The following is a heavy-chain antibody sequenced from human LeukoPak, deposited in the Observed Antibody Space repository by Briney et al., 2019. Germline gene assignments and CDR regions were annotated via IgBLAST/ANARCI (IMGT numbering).Heavy chain of an antibody. Sequence: SQTLSLTCTVSGGSISSGSYYWSWIRQPAGKELEWIGRIYTSGSTNYNPSLKSRVTISVDTSKNQFSLELSSVTAADTAVYYCARERYMITFGGVIENWFDPWGQGTLVTVSS. CDR2: IYTSGST. J-gene: IGHJ5*02. V-gene: IGHV4-61*02. CDR1: GGSISSGSYY. D-gene: IGHD3-16*02. CDR3: ARERYMITFGGVIENWFDP.